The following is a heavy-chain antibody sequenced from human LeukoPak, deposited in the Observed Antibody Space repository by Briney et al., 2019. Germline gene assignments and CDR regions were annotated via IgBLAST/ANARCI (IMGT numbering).Heavy chain of an antibody. CDR3: AKGGASSPYTYIDV. V-gene: IGHV3-23*01. D-gene: IGHD6-6*01. CDR2: IGDSGGST. CDR1: GFTFSNHA. J-gene: IGHJ6*04. Sequence: GGSLRLSCAASGFTFSNHAMSWVRHAPGKGLEWVSFIGDSGGSTYYADSVKGRFPISRDNSENTLYLQMNSLRADDTAVYHCAKGGASSPYTYIDVWGKGTTVIVSS.